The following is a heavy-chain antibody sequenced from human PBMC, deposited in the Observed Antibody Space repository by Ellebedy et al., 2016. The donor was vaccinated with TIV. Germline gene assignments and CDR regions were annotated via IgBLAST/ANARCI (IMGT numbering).Heavy chain of an antibody. J-gene: IGHJ4*02. CDR2: INPNSGGT. V-gene: IGHV1-2*02. D-gene: IGHD5-12*01. Sequence: AASVKVSCKASGYTFTGYYMHWVRHAPGQGLEWMGWINPNSGGTNYAQKFPGRVTITRDTSISTAYMELSRLRSDDTAVYYCASYSGYDYRYFDYWGQGTLVTVSS. CDR1: GYTFTGYY. CDR3: ASYSGYDYRYFDY.